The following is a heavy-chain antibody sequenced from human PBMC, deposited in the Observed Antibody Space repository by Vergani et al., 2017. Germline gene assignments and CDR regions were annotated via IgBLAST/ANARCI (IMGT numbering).Heavy chain of an antibody. Sequence: EVQLVESGGDLVQPGRSLRLSCAVSGFTFDDDAMHWVRQVPGKGLQWVSGMSWNGDTTAYADSVKGRFAISRDNAKNTLYLQMNSLRAEDSALYYCAKDRYLELRDGGCDSWGQGTLVTVSS. J-gene: IGHJ4*02. V-gene: IGHV3-9*01. CDR3: AKDRYLELRDGGCDS. CDR1: GFTFDDDA. D-gene: IGHD1-7*01. CDR2: MSWNGDTT.